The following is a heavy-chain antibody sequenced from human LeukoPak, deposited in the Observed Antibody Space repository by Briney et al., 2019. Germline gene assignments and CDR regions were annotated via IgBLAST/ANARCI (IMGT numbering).Heavy chain of an antibody. CDR1: GGTFSSYA. V-gene: IGHV1-69*06. CDR2: IIPIFGTA. J-gene: IGHJ4*02. CDR3: ARSIAVADPFDY. D-gene: IGHD6-19*01. Sequence: SVKVSCKASGGTFSSYAISWVRQAPGQGLEWMRGIIPIFGTANYAQKFQGRVTITADKSTSTAYMELSSLRSEDTAVYYCARSIAVADPFDYWGQGTLVTVSS.